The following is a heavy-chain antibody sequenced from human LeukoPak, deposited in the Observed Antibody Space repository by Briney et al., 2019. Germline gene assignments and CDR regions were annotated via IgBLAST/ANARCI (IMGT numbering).Heavy chain of an antibody. V-gene: IGHV1-69*04. Sequence: SVKVSCKASGGTFISYAICWVRQAPGPALEWMGRMIPIFGIANYTQKFQGRVTITADKSTSTAYMELSSLRSEDTTVYYCAREGDSPIQSGSYYNWFDPWGQGNLVTVSS. J-gene: IGHJ5*02. CDR1: GGTFISYA. CDR2: MIPIFGIA. D-gene: IGHD3-10*01. CDR3: AREGDSPIQSGSYYNWFDP.